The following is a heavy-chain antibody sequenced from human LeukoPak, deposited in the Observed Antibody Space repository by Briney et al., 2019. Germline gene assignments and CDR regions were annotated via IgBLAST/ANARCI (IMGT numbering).Heavy chain of an antibody. Sequence: PSETLSLXCTVSGGSIGTYYWRWIRQPPGKGLEWIGYIYYSGSTNYNPALQSRVTISVDTSKNQVSLKLTSVTAADTAVYYCAREFPHLDVWGKGTTVTASS. CDR1: GGSIGTYY. J-gene: IGHJ6*04. CDR2: IYYSGST. CDR3: AREFPHLDV. V-gene: IGHV4-59*01.